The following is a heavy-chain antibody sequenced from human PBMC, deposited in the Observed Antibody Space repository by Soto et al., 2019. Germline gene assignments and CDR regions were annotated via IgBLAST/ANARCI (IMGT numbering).Heavy chain of an antibody. J-gene: IGHJ6*02. V-gene: IGHV3-72*01. D-gene: IGHD6-19*01. Sequence: GGSLRLSCAASGFTVSDHYMDWVRQAPGKGLEWVGRTRNKANSYTTEYAASVKGRFTISRDDSKNSLYLQMNSLKTEDTAVYYCARNSGWSMGYGMDVWGQGTTVTVSS. CDR2: TRNKANSYTT. CDR3: ARNSGWSMGYGMDV. CDR1: GFTVSDHY.